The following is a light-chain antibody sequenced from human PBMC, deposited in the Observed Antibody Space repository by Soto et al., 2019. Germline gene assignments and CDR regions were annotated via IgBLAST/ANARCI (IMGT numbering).Light chain of an antibody. V-gene: IGKV1-5*01. Sequence: DIQMTQSPSTLSASVGDRVTITCRASRRISNWLAWYQQRPGIAPNLLIFDASILQSGVPSRFSGSGSGAEFTLSISRLQNDDFATYYCQQYGSSSPITCGGGTRVDIK. CDR2: DAS. CDR1: RRISNW. CDR3: QQYGSSSPIT. J-gene: IGKJ4*01.